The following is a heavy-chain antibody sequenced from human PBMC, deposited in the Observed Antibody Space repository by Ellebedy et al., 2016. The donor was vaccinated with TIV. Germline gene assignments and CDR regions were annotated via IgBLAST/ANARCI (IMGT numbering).Heavy chain of an antibody. V-gene: IGHV1-18*04. CDR2: ISAYNGNT. CDR3: ARGHLGAYRSSGWYDLNY. J-gene: IGHJ4*02. D-gene: IGHD6-19*01. CDR1: GYTFTSYG. Sequence: ASVKVSXXASGYTFTSYGISWVRQAPGQGLEWMGWISAYNGNTNYAQKLQGRVTMTTDTSTSTAYMELRSLRSDDTAVYYCARGHLGAYRSSGWYDLNYWGQGTLVTVSS.